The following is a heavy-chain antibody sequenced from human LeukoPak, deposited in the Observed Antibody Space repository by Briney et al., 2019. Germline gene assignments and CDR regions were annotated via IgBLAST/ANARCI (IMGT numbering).Heavy chain of an antibody. CDR1: GFTFSSYS. V-gene: IGHV3-48*04. J-gene: IGHJ4*02. D-gene: IGHD5-24*01. Sequence: GGSLRLSCAASGFTFSSYSMNWVRQAPGKGLEWVSHISSSSSTRYYADSVKGRFTISRDNAKNSLYLQMNSLRAEDTAVYYCARDNGWLQLTYFDYWGQGTLVTVSS. CDR3: ARDNGWLQLTYFDY. CDR2: ISSSSSTR.